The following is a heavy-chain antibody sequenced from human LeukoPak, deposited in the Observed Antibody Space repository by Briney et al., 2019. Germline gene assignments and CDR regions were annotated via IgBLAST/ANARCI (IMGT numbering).Heavy chain of an antibody. J-gene: IGHJ4*02. CDR2: IIPIFGTA. CDR1: GGTFSSYA. V-gene: IGHV1-69*01. CDR3: ARQYYYDSSGYLKAGFDY. D-gene: IGHD3-22*01. Sequence: SVKVSCKASGGTFSSYAISWVRQAPGQGLEWMGGIIPIFGTANYAQKFQGRVTITADESTSTAYVELSSLRSEDTAVYYCARQYYYDSSGYLKAGFDYWGQGTLVTVSS.